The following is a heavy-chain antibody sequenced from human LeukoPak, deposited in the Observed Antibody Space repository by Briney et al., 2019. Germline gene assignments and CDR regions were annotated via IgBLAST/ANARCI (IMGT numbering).Heavy chain of an antibody. Sequence: PGGSLRLSCAASGFTFSSYEMNWVRQAPGKGLEWVSYISSSGSTIYYADSVKGRFTISRDISKNTLYLQMNSLRAEDTAVYYCSVNMGSGYRFDYWGQGTLVTVSS. CDR1: GFTFSSYE. CDR3: SVNMGSGYRFDY. V-gene: IGHV3-48*03. J-gene: IGHJ4*02. D-gene: IGHD3-22*01. CDR2: ISSSGSTI.